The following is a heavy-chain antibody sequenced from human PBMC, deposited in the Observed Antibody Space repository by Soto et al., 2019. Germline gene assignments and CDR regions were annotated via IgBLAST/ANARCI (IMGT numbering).Heavy chain of an antibody. J-gene: IGHJ5*02. CDR2: VNPNSGET. D-gene: IGHD2-8*02. CDR1: GHSFKKHD. Sequence: AAVKVSCKSSGHSFKKHDINWVRQAPGQGLEWMGWVNPNSGETGLAQKFQGRITMTRNTSINTVYMELRSLRSDDTAVYYCSDTVGLWGQGTLVTVSS. CDR3: SDTVGL. V-gene: IGHV1-8*01.